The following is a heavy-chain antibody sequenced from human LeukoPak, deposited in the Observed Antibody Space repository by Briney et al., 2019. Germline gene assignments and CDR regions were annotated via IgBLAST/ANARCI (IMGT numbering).Heavy chain of an antibody. D-gene: IGHD6-13*01. V-gene: IGHV3-30*02. CDR1: GFTFSSYG. Sequence: PGGSLRLSCAASGFTFSSYGMHWVRQAPGKGLEWLAFIRYDGSNKYYADSVKGRFTISRDNSKNTLYLQMNSLRAEDTAVYYCANAHSSSSDYWGQGTLVTVSS. CDR3: ANAHSSSSDY. J-gene: IGHJ4*02. CDR2: IRYDGSNK.